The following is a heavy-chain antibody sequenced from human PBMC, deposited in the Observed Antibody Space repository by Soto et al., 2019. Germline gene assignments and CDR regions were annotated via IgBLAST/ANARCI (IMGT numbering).Heavy chain of an antibody. CDR2: IFSNDEK. Sequence: QVTLKESGPVLVKPTETLTLTCTVSGFSLSNARMGVSWIRQPPGKALEWLAHIFSNDEKSYSTSLKSRLTISKDTSKSQVVLTMTNMDPVDTATYYCARMVGYYSGSGSYRYYYYGMDVWGQGTTVTVSS. J-gene: IGHJ6*02. CDR1: GFSLSNARMG. V-gene: IGHV2-26*01. D-gene: IGHD3-10*01. CDR3: ARMVGYYSGSGSYRYYYYGMDV.